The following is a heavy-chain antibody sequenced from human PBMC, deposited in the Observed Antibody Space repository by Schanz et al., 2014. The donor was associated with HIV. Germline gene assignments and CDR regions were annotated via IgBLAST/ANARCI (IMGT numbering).Heavy chain of an antibody. D-gene: IGHD3-22*01. V-gene: IGHV3-30*18. CDR2: ISHNGNND. Sequence: QVQLVESGGGVVQPGRSLRLSCVASGFSFDSFGMHWVRQAPGKGLEWVAVISHNGNNDYYAESVKGRVTISRDNSKNTLYLQMKSLRREDTAVYFCAKDRNYYDDKYLGKGNYYYYYGMDVWGQGTTVTVSS. J-gene: IGHJ6*02. CDR3: AKDRNYYDDKYLGKGNYYYYYGMDV. CDR1: GFSFDSFG.